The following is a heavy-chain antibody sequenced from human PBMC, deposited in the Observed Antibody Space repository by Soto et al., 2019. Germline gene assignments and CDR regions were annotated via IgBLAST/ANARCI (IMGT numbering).Heavy chain of an antibody. CDR1: GFTFSSYG. V-gene: IGHV3-30*18. CDR3: AKVPSPYYDESQSDY. CDR2: ISYDGSNK. Sequence: GGSLRLSCAASGFTFSSYGMHWVRQAPGKGLEWVAVISYDGSNKYYADSVKGRFTISRDNSKNTLYLQMNSLRAEDTAVYYCAKVPSPYYDESQSDYPGQGTLVTVSS. D-gene: IGHD3-22*01. J-gene: IGHJ4*02.